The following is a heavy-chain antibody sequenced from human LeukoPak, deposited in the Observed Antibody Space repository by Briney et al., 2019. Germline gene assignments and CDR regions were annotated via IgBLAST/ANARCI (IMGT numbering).Heavy chain of an antibody. J-gene: IGHJ5*02. D-gene: IGHD3-22*01. CDR1: GGSISPYY. CDR3: ARETAHYYDTSRGWFDP. CDR2: IYYSGTT. V-gene: IGHV4-59*01. Sequence: SETLSLTCTVSGGSISPYYWSWIRQPPGKGLEWVGYIYYSGTTNYNPSLKSRVTISVDTSKNQFSLKLSSVTAADTAVYYCARETAHYYDTSRGWFDPWGQGTLFTVSS.